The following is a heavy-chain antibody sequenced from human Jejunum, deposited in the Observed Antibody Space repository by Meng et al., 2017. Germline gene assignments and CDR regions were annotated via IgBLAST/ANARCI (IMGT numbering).Heavy chain of an antibody. Sequence: QVQLVESRAEMKKPGASVKVSCKASGYSFTTYAIHWVRQAPGQGLEWMGWINVDTGDTRYSQKFQGRLTITRDTSASTAYLELSSLTSEDTAVYYCARNTVGTTTLDYWGQGTLVTVSS. J-gene: IGHJ4*02. CDR3: ARNTVGTTTLDY. CDR1: GYSFTTYA. CDR2: INVDTGDT. V-gene: IGHV1-3*01. D-gene: IGHD1-26*01.